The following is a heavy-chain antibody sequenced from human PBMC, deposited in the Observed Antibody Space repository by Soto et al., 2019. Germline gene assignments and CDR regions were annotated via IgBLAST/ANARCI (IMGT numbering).Heavy chain of an antibody. V-gene: IGHV1-3*05. CDR2: INAGNGNT. J-gene: IGHJ5*02. Sequence: QVQLVQSGAEEKKPGASVKVSCKASGYTFTSYAMHLVLQAPGQRLEWMGWINAGNGNTKYSQKFQVRVIITRDTSASTAYMELSSLRSEDTALYYCARGPGYCYGNTWGQRDLVTVS. CDR3: ARGPGYCYGNT. CDR1: GYTFTSYA. D-gene: IGHD5-18*01.